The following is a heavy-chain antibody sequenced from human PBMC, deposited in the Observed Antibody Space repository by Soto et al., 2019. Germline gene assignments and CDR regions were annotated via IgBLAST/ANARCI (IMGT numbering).Heavy chain of an antibody. V-gene: IGHV1-3*01. CDR2: INAGNGVT. D-gene: IGHD5-18*01. CDR1: GYDFAASA. CDR3: AREQGQLADL. Sequence: QVQLVQSGAVVKKPGASVKVSCKASGYDFAASAMTWVRQARGQRLEWMGWINAGNGVTKYSQKFQGRISISSDTSASTVDMDLSSLRSEDTAVYYSAREQGQLADLWCQGTLVFVSS. J-gene: IGHJ5*02.